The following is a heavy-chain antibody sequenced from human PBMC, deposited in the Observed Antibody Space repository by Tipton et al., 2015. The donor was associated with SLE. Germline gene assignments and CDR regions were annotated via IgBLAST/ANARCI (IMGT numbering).Heavy chain of an antibody. CDR3: AGGWQDYCSGGTCYALDY. Sequence: SLRLSCAASGFTFDDYAMHWVRLAPGKGLEWVSGISWSSGNIGYADSVKGRFTISRDNAKNSLYLQMNSLRAEDTAVYYCAGGWQDYCSGGTCYALDYWGQGKLVTVSS. D-gene: IGHD2-15*01. V-gene: IGHV3-9*01. CDR1: GFTFDDYA. J-gene: IGHJ4*02. CDR2: ISWSSGNI.